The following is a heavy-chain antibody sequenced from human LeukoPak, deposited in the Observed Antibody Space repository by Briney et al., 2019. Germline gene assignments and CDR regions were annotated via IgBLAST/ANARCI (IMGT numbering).Heavy chain of an antibody. Sequence: GGSLRLSCAASGFTFSSYAMNWVRQAPGKGREWGSSISSSSSYIYYADSVKGRFTISRDNAKNSLYLQMNSLRAEDTAVYYCARNGASTLFDIWGQGTMVTVSS. J-gene: IGHJ3*02. CDR3: ARNGASTLFDI. CDR2: ISSSSSYI. V-gene: IGHV3-21*01. CDR1: GFTFSSYA. D-gene: IGHD4-17*01.